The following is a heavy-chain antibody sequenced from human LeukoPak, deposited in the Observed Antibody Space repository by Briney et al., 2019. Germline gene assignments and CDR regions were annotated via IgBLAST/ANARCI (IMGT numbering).Heavy chain of an antibody. J-gene: IGHJ4*02. CDR3: ARDQGSVDTAMVALDY. V-gene: IGHV4-4*02. CDR2: IYHSGST. Sequence: PSGTLSLTCAVSGGSISSSNWWSWVRQPPGKGLEWIGEIYHSGSTNYNPSLKSRVTISVDKSKNQFPLKLSSVTAADTAVYYCARDQGSVDTAMVALDYWGQGTLVTVSS. CDR1: GGSISSSNW. D-gene: IGHD5-18*01.